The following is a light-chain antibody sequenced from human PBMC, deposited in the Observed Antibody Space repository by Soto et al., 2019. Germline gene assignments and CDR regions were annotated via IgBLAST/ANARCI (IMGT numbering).Light chain of an antibody. V-gene: IGKV3-20*01. CDR2: GAS. J-gene: IGKJ5*01. CDR3: QQYGSSPRIS. CDR1: QSISSNS. Sequence: EMVLTQSPGTLSLSPGERATLSCRAGQSISSNSLAWYQQKPGQAPRLFIYGASSRATGIPDRFIGSGSGTHFTLTISRLEPEDFALYYCQQYGSSPRISFGQGTRLEI.